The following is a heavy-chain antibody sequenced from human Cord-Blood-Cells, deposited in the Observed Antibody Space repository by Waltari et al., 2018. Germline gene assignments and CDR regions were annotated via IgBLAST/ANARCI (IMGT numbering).Heavy chain of an antibody. CDR1: GFTFRSYG. CDR2: ISYDVSNK. V-gene: IGHV3-30*18. CDR3: AKDVSITIFGVVSGMDV. Sequence: QVQLVESGGGVVQPGRSLRLSCAASGFTFRSYGMHWVRQAPGKGLEWVAVISYDVSNKYYSDSVKGRFTISRDNSKNTLYLQMNSLRAEDTAVYYCAKDVSITIFGVVSGMDVWGQGTTVTVSS. J-gene: IGHJ6*02. D-gene: IGHD3-3*01.